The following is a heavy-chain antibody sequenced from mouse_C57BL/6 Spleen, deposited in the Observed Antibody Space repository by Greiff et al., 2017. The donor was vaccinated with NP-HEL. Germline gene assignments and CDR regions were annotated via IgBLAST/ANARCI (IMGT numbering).Heavy chain of an antibody. CDR3: ARLPTNYYCSRWYFCV. Sequence: QGNVKQPGTELAKKGEAGKRKGKGEGETWAGGGVRGGGQRGGQGLEWIGNINPSNGGTNYNEKFKSKATLTVDKSSSTAYMQLSSLTSEDSAVYYCARLPTNYYCSRWYFCVWGTVATVTASS. J-gene: IGHJ1*03. D-gene: IGHD1-1*01. CDR1: GETWAGGG. V-gene: IGHV1-53*01. CDR2: INPSNGGT.